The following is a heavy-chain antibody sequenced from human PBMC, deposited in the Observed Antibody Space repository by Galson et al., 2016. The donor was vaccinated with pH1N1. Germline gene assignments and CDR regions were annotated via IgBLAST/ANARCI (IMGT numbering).Heavy chain of an antibody. J-gene: IGHJ4*02. V-gene: IGHV3-9*01. CDR1: GFAFDDFA. Sequence: SLRLSCAASGFAFDDFAMHWVRHVPGKGLEWVSGISWNSNSIGYADSVKGRFTISRDSAKKSLFLQMNSLRVEDTALYYCAEGAGRYYFGSGSFNYWGQGTQVTVSS. CDR2: ISWNSNSI. D-gene: IGHD3-10*01. CDR3: AEGAGRYYFGSGSFNY.